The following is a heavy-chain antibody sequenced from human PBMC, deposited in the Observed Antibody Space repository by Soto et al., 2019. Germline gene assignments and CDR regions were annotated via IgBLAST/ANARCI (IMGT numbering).Heavy chain of an antibody. CDR2: ISGSGDST. V-gene: IGHV3-23*01. J-gene: IGHJ4*02. D-gene: IGHD6-13*01. Sequence: GGSLRLCCAASEFTFGSDAMSCVRQAPGKGLEWVSVISGSGDSTYYADSVKGRFTISRDNSKNTLYLQMNSLRAEDTAVYYCAKRGPGTYFDYWGQGTLVTVSS. CDR1: EFTFGSDA. CDR3: AKRGPGTYFDY.